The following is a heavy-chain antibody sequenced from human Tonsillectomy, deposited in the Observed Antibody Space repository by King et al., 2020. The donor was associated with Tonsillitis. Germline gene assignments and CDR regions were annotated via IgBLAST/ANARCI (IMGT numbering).Heavy chain of an antibody. CDR2: VHHSGTT. V-gene: IGHV4-39*07. J-gene: IGHJ5*02. Sequence: QLQESGPGLVTPSETLSLTRTVPGGPISTNSYYWAWIRQPPGKGLEWIGSVHHSGTTYYTPPFKSRVPVPVDTPNNQFSLKLRSVTAADTAVYYCASRWSGWNCGVPSYWCDPWGQGTRDSVS. CDR1: GGPISTNSYY. CDR3: ASRWSGWNCGVPSYWCDP. D-gene: IGHD3-3*01.